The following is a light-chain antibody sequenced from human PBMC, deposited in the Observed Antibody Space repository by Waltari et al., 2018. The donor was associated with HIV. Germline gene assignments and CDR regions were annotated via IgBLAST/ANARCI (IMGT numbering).Light chain of an antibody. V-gene: IGLV1-44*01. J-gene: IGLJ3*02. Sequence: QSVLTQPPAASGTPGPRLSTAGTGACSNIGRQCVTLHQQLPGTAPKPLSYSNNQPPPGVPARFSGSKDGTSASLAISGLQSEDEADYYCAAWDDSLNAWVFGGGTKLTVL. CDR1: CSNIGRQC. CDR2: SNN. CDR3: AAWDDSLNAWV.